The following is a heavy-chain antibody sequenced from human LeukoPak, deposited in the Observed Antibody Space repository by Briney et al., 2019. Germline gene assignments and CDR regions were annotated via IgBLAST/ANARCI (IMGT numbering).Heavy chain of an antibody. J-gene: IGHJ4*02. CDR3: ATDYCGGDCYSDY. CDR1: GFTFSSYG. CDR2: IRYDESNK. V-gene: IGHV3-30*02. D-gene: IGHD2-21*02. Sequence: GGSLRLSCVTSGFTFSSYGMHWVRQAPGKGLEWVAFIRYDESNKYYADSVKGRFTISRDNSKNTLYLQMNSLRAEDTAVYYCATDYCGGDCYSDYWGQGTLVTVSS.